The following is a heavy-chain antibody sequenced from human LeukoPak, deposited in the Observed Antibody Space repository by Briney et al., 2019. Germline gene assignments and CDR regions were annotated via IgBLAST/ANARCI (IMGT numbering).Heavy chain of an antibody. Sequence: SVKVSCKASGGTFSSYAISWVRQAPGQGLEWMGRIIPILGIANYAQKFQGRVTITADKSTSTAYMELSSLRSEHTAVYYCARSPYCGGDCYSANGFDPWGQGTLVTVSS. CDR3: ARSPYCGGDCYSANGFDP. D-gene: IGHD2-21*02. V-gene: IGHV1-69*04. CDR1: GGTFSSYA. CDR2: IIPILGIA. J-gene: IGHJ5*02.